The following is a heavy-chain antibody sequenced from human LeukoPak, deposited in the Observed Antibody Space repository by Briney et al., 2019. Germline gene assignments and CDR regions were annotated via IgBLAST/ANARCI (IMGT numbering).Heavy chain of an antibody. Sequence: GGSLRLSCAASGFTVSSNYMSWVRQAPGKGLEWVSVIYSGGSTYYADSVKGRFTISRDNSKNTLYLQMNSLRAEDTAVYYCARESHYYGSGSYPSYWGQGTLVTVSS. J-gene: IGHJ4*02. CDR3: ARESHYYGSGSYPSY. D-gene: IGHD3-10*01. V-gene: IGHV3-66*01. CDR1: GFTVSSNY. CDR2: IYSGGST.